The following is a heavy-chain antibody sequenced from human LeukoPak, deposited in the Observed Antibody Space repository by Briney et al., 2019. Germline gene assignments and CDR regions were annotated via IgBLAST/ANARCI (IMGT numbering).Heavy chain of an antibody. D-gene: IGHD6-13*01. CDR2: IYQSGRT. CDR1: GGSIGSNNW. J-gene: IGHJ6*02. V-gene: IGHV4-4*02. Sequence: PSGTLSLTCAVSGGSIGSNNWWSWVRQPPGQGPEWIGEIYQSGRTNYNPSLKSRVTISVDKSKNQFFLELSSVTAADTAVYYCARLIAAAGTDGLDVWGQGTTVTVSS. CDR3: ARLIAAAGTDGLDV.